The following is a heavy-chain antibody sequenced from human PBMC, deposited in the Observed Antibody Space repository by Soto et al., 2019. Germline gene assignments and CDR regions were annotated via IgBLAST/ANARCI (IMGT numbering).Heavy chain of an antibody. CDR1: GGSISSYY. J-gene: IGHJ4*02. CDR3: ARHDPWGPLDY. V-gene: IGHV4-59*08. Sequence: SETLSLTCTVSGGSISSYYWSWIRQPPGKGLEWIGYIYYSGNTFYNPSLKSRVTISVDTSRNQFSLKLSSLTAADTAVYYCARHDPWGPLDYWGQGTLVTVSS. CDR2: IYYSGNT. D-gene: IGHD3-16*01.